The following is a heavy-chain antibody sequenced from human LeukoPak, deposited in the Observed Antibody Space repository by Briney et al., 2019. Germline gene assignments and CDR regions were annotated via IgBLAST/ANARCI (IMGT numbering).Heavy chain of an antibody. J-gene: IGHJ3*02. D-gene: IGHD3-3*01. CDR2: IYYSGST. V-gene: IGHV4-31*02. Sequence: LRLSCAASGFTFSSYAMSWVRQHPGKGLEWIGYIYYSGSTYYNPSLKSRVTISVDTSKNQFSLKLSSVTAADTAVYYCARVRGRITIFGVVMPDAFDIWGQGTMVTVSS. CDR3: ARVRGRITIFGVVMPDAFDI. CDR1: GFTFSSYA.